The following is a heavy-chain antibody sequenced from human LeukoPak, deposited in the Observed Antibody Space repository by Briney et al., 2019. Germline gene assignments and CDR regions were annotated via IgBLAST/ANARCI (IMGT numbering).Heavy chain of an antibody. V-gene: IGHV3-15*01. D-gene: IGHD4-17*01. J-gene: IGHJ5*02. CDR2: IKSETDGGAT. Sequence: GGSLRLSCAASGFSFTNAWMSWVRKAPGKGLGWGGPIKSETDGGATDYPAPVKGRFTISRDDSKNTIYLQMDNLRTEDTAVYYCNKDAGPRDYVGFDPWGQGTLVAVSS. CDR3: NKDAGPRDYVGFDP. CDR1: GFSFTNAW.